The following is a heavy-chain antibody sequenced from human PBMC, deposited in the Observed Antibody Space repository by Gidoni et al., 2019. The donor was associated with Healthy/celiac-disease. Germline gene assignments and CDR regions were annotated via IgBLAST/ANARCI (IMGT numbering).Heavy chain of an antibody. Sequence: GESGGGLVQPGGSLRLSCAASGFTFSSYSMNWVRQAPGKGLEWFSYISSSSSTIYYADSVKGRFTISRDNAKISLSLQRNRLRDEDTAVYYCARDLSHTYYDSSGYYGGLDYWGQGTLVTVSS. D-gene: IGHD3-22*01. J-gene: IGHJ4*02. V-gene: IGHV3-48*02. CDR1: GFTFSSYS. CDR3: ARDLSHTYYDSSGYYGGLDY. CDR2: ISSSSSTI.